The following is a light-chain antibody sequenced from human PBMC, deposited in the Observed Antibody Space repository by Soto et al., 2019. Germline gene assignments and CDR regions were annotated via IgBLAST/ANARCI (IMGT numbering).Light chain of an antibody. J-gene: IGLJ2*01. CDR1: SSDIGSYNY. V-gene: IGLV2-14*03. Sequence: QSALTQPASVSGSPGQSITISCTGTSSDIGSYNYVSWYQRHPGEVPRLMIYDVSNRPSGVSNRFSGSKSGNTASLTISGLQAEDEADYYCGSYTSDNTLVFGGGTKLTVL. CDR3: GSYTSDNTLV. CDR2: DVS.